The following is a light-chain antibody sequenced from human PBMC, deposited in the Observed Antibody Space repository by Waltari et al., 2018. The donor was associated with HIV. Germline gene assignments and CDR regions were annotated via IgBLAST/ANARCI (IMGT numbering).Light chain of an antibody. CDR1: QSVLYRSHNKNY. CDR2: CAS. J-gene: IGKJ5*01. CDR3: QQYYSTIT. V-gene: IGKV4-1*01. Sequence: DIVMTQSPDSLAVSLGERATINCKSSQSVLYRSHNKNYLAWFQQRPGQPPKLLIYCASTRESGVPDRFTGSGSETDLTLTISSLQAEDVAVYYCQQYYSTITFGQGTRLEIK.